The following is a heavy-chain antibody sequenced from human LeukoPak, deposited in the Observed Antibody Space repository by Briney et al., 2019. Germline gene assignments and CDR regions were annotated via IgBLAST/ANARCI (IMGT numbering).Heavy chain of an antibody. J-gene: IGHJ4*02. CDR1: GFTSSSYG. Sequence: GGSLRLSCAASGFTSSSYGMHWVRQAPGKGLEWVAVISYDGSNKYYADSVKGRFTISRDNSKNTLYLQMNSLRAEDTAVYYCAKGKYSYGYYFDYWGQGTLVTVSS. CDR2: ISYDGSNK. V-gene: IGHV3-30*18. CDR3: AKGKYSYGYYFDY. D-gene: IGHD5-18*01.